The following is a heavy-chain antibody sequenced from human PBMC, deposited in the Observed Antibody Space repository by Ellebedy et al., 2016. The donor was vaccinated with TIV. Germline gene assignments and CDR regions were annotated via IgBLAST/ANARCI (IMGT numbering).Heavy chain of an antibody. CDR2: IYYSGSP. CDR3: TRECHGGKSGPDY. CDR1: GGSISNSDYY. J-gene: IGHJ4*02. D-gene: IGHD4-23*01. V-gene: IGHV4-39*07. Sequence: MPSETLSLTCTVSGGSISNSDYYWNWIRQPPGKGLEWIGSIYYSGSPYYNPSLKSRVTTSVDTSKNQFSLKLTSVTAADTAMYYCTRECHGGKSGPDYWGQGTLVTIS.